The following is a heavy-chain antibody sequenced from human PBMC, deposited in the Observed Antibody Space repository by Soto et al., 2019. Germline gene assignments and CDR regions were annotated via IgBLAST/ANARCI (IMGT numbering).Heavy chain of an antibody. CDR3: ARVTYPGNWFDP. CDR1: GYTFTGYY. V-gene: IGHV1-46*01. CDR2: INPSGGST. D-gene: IGHD7-27*01. J-gene: IGHJ5*02. Sequence: ASVKVSCKASGYTFTGYYMHWVRQAPGQGLEWMGIINPSGGSTSYAQKFQGRVTMTRDTSTSTVYMELSSLRSEDTAVYYCARVTYPGNWFDPWGQGTLVIVSS.